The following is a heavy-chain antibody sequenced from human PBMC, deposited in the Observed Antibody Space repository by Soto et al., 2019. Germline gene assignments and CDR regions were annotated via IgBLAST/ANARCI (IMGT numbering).Heavy chain of an antibody. CDR2: ISGSGGST. Sequence: GGSLRLSCAASGFTFSSYAMSWVRQAPGKGLEWVSAISGSGGSTYYADSVKGRFTISRDNSKNTLYLQMNSLRAEDTAVYYCAKDLNKDVGLPFWGRFNPDGMDVWGQGTTVTVSS. D-gene: IGHD3-16*01. CDR3: AKDLNKDVGLPFWGRFNPDGMDV. J-gene: IGHJ6*02. CDR1: GFTFSSYA. V-gene: IGHV3-23*01.